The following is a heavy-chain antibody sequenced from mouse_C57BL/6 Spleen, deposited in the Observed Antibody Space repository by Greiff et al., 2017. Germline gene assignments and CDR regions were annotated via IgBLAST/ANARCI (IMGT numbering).Heavy chain of an antibody. CDR3: ARRIDYYGSSYDY. J-gene: IGHJ2*01. CDR1: GYSFTGYY. D-gene: IGHD1-1*01. CDR2: INPSTGGT. Sequence: VQLQQSGPELVKPGASVKISCKASGYSFTGYYMNWVKQSPEKSLEWIGEINPSTGGTTYNQKFKAKATLTVDKSSSTAYMQLKSLTSEDAAVYYCARRIDYYGSSYDYWGQGTTLTVSS. V-gene: IGHV1-42*01.